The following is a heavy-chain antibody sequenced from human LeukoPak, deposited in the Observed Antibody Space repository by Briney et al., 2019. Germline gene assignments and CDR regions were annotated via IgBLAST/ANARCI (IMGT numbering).Heavy chain of an antibody. CDR3: ARGGRGYSYGYWTR. V-gene: IGHV1-69*16. D-gene: IGHD5-18*01. J-gene: IGHJ4*02. CDR1: GGTFSSYT. CDR2: IIPILGTA. Sequence: GASVKVSCKASGGTFSSYTISWVRQAPGQGLEWIGRIIPILGTANYAQKFQGRVTITTDEPTSTAYMELSSLRSEDTAVYYCARGGRGYSYGYWTRWGQGTLVTVSS.